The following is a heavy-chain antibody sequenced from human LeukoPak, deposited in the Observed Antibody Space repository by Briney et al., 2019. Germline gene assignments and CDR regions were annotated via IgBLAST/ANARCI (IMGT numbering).Heavy chain of an antibody. CDR2: ISGNGDIT. V-gene: IGHV3-23*01. D-gene: IGHD1-26*01. CDR3: AKDGGPSSSGSQFFNY. CDR1: GFTFSSYA. Sequence: GGSLRLSCAASGFTFSSYAMSWVRQAPGKGLEWVSAISGNGDITYYTDSVKGRFTISRDNSKNTLYLQMNSLRAEDTAVYYCAKDGGPSSSGSQFFNYWGQGALVTVSS. J-gene: IGHJ4*02.